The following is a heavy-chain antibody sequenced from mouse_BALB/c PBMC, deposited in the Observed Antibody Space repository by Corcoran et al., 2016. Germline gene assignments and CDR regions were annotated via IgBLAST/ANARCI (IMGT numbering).Heavy chain of an antibody. J-gene: IGHJ4*01. CDR3: ARMDNYDAMVY. CDR1: GYTFTEYT. CDR2: INPNNGGT. Sequence: EVQLQQSGPELVKPGASVKISCKTSGYTFTEYTMHWVKQSDGKSLEWIGGINPNNGGTSYNQKFRGKAKLTVAKSTSTAYIELRSRTAEDSAVDYGARMDNYDAMVYWCQGTAVTVAS. D-gene: IGHD1-3*01. V-gene: IGHV1-18*01.